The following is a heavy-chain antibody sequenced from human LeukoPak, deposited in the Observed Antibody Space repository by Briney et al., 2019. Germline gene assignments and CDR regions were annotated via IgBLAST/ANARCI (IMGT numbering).Heavy chain of an antibody. J-gene: IGHJ6*02. CDR3: ARDTQDYGMDV. Sequence: SETLSLTCTVSGGSINNYYWSWIRQPPGKGPEWIGYIYYTGSTNYNPSLKSRVTISVDTSKNQFSLRLSSVTAADTAVYYCARDTQDYGMDVWGQGTTVTVSS. V-gene: IGHV4-59*01. CDR2: IYYTGST. CDR1: GGSINNYY.